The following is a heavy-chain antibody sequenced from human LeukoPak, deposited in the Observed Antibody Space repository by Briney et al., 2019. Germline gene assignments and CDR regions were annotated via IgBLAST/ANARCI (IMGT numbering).Heavy chain of an antibody. V-gene: IGHV4-59*01. J-gene: IGHJ5*02. Sequence: SETLSLTCTVSGGSISSYYWSWNRQPPGKGLEWIGYIYYSGSTNHNPSLKRRVTISVDTSKNQFSLKLSSVTAADTAVYYCARGEAGADAPRFHKFSPHQLLWFVFDPWGQGTLVTVSS. CDR3: ARGEAGADAPRFHKFSPHQLLWFVFDP. CDR2: IYYSGST. CDR1: GGSISSYY. D-gene: IGHD3-10*01.